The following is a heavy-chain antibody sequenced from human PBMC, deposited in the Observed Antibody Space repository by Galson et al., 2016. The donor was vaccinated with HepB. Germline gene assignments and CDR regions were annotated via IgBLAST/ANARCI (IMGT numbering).Heavy chain of an antibody. CDR3: AKVLSVTRHYWYGMHV. CDR2: ISDNADRT. J-gene: IGHJ6*04. V-gene: IGHV3-23*01. CDR1: GFTFSSYP. Sequence: SLRLSCAASGFTFSSYPMVWVRQAPGKRPEAVSGISDNADRTYYIDSVKGRFTISRDSANNMLYLQIDNLRVDDTAVFYCAKVLSVTRHYWYGMHVWGKGTTVTVSS. D-gene: IGHD4-17*01.